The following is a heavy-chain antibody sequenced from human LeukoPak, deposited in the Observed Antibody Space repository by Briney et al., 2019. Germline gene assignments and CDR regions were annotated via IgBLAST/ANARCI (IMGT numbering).Heavy chain of an antibody. CDR3: ARGSTALFDF. D-gene: IGHD1-26*01. J-gene: IGHJ4*02. CDR1: GDSVSSNSAS. CDR2: TYCRSKWYN. V-gene: IGHV6-1*01. Sequence: SQTLSLTCVISGDSVSSNSASWNWIRQSPLRGLEWLGRTYCRSKWYNDYAVSVKSRMTINPDTSKNQFSLQLNSVTPEDTAVYYRARGSTALFDFWGQGTLVTVSS.